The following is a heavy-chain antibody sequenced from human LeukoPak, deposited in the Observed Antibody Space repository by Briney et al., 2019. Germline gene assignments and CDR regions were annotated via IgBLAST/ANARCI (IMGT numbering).Heavy chain of an antibody. D-gene: IGHD3-3*01. CDR3: ARQRWILEWFPPYYYGMDV. CDR2: INPNSGGT. Sequence: ASVKVSRKASGYTFTGYYMHWVRQAPGQGLEWMGWINPNSGGTNYAQKLQGRVTMTTDTPTSTAYMELRSLRSDDTAVYYCARQRWILEWFPPYYYGMDVWGQGTTVTVSS. J-gene: IGHJ6*02. V-gene: IGHV1-2*02. CDR1: GYTFTGYY.